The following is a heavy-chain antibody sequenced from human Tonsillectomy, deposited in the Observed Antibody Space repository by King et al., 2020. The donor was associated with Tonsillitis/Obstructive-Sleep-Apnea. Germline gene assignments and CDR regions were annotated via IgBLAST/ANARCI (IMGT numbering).Heavy chain of an antibody. D-gene: IGHD1-26*01. CDR3: AKIGHNGRYLRGAFDI. J-gene: IGHJ3*02. CDR1: GFTFDDYT. CDR2: ISGDGKTT. V-gene: IGHV3-43*02. Sequence: VQLVESGGGVVQPGGSLRLSCAASGFTFDDYTMHWVRQVPGKGLEWVSLISGDGKTTSHVDTVKGRFTISRDNSKNSLYLQMNSLRPEDTALYYCAKIGHNGRYLRGAFDIWGQGTMVTVSS.